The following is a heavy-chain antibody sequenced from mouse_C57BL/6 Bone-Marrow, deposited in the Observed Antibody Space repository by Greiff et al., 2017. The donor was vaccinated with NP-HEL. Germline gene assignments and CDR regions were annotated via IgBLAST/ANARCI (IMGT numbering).Heavy chain of an antibody. CDR3: ARCFYYYGRWRDFDY. V-gene: IGHV1-81*01. CDR1: GYTFTSYG. D-gene: IGHD1-1*01. Sequence: VQLQESGAELARPGASVKLSCKASGYTFTSYGISWVKQRTGQGLEWIGEIYPRSGNTYYNEKFKGKATLTADKSSSTAYMELRSLTSEDSAVYFCARCFYYYGRWRDFDYWGQGTTLTVSS. J-gene: IGHJ2*01. CDR2: IYPRSGNT.